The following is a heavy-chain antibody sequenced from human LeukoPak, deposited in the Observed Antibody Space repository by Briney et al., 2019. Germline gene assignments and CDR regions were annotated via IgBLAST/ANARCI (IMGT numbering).Heavy chain of an antibody. V-gene: IGHV4-4*07. D-gene: IGHD3-10*01. CDR1: DGSISSYY. Sequence: SETLSLTCSVSDGSISSYYWSWIRQPAGKGLESIGRISASGNTNYNPSLKSRVTMSIDTSKNQFSLKLSSVTAADTAVYYCARSYGSGSRQIWGQGTMVTVSS. CDR2: ISASGNT. CDR3: ARSYGSGSRQI. J-gene: IGHJ3*02.